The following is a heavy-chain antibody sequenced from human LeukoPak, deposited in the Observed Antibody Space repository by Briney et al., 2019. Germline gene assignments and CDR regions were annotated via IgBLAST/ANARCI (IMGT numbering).Heavy chain of an antibody. CDR1: GGSISSGGYY. V-gene: IGHV4-31*01. CDR2: IYYSGST. J-gene: IGHJ4*02. D-gene: IGHD3-9*01. CDR3: ARGHDILTGGYDY. Sequence: SQTLSLTCTVSGGSISSGGYYWSWIRQHPGKGLEWIGYIYYSGSTYCNPSLKSLVTISVDTSKNLFSLKLSSVTAADTAVYYCARGHDILTGGYDYWGQGTLVTVSS.